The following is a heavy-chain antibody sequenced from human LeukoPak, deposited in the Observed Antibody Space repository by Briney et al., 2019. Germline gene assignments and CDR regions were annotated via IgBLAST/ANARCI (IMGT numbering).Heavy chain of an antibody. V-gene: IGHV3-20*04. CDR2: INWNGGST. Sequence: PGGSLRLSCAASGFTFSSYWMRWVRQAPGKGLEWVSGINWNGGSTGYADSVKGRFTISRDNAKNSLYLQMNSLRAEDTALYYCARDYPLALGCTNGVCFGPGDYWGQGTLVTVSS. CDR1: GFTFSSYW. J-gene: IGHJ4*02. D-gene: IGHD2-8*01. CDR3: ARDYPLALGCTNGVCFGPGDY.